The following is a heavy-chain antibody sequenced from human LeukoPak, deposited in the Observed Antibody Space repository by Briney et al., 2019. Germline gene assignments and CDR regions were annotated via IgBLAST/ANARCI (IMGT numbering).Heavy chain of an antibody. CDR3: ARALVVPAAAYYYYGMDV. CDR2: IHYRGST. Sequence: PSETLSLTCTVSGGSISSYYWRWVRHPPGKGLEWIGYIHYRGSTNYNPSLKSRVTISVDTSKNQFAVKVRSVTAADPAVYYCARALVVPAAAYYYYGMDVWGQGTTVTVSS. CDR1: GGSISSYY. J-gene: IGHJ6*02. V-gene: IGHV4-59*01. D-gene: IGHD2-2*01.